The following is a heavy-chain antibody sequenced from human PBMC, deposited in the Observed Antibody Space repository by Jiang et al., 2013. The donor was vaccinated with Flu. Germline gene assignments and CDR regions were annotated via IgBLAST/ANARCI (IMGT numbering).Heavy chain of an antibody. D-gene: IGHD6-19*01. CDR3: ARDRDSSGWGPHFGDS. Sequence: GYAMHWVRQAPGKGLEWVAATSYDGINKYYADSVKGRFTISRDNSKNTLYLQMDSLRAEDTAVYYCARDRDSSGWGPHFGDSWGQGTLVTVSS. CDR1: GYA. J-gene: IGHJ4*02. V-gene: IGHV3-30*04. CDR2: TSYDGINK.